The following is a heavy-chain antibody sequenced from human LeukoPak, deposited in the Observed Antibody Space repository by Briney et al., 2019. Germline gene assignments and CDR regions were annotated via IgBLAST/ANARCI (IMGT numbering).Heavy chain of an antibody. CDR2: INPSGGST. V-gene: IGHV1-46*01. Sequence: ASVKVSCKASGYTFTTYYIHWVRQAPGQGLEWMGIINPSGGSTNYAQKFQGRVTMTRDTSTSTVYMELSSLRSEDTAVYYCARAPEYYDFWSGIIDYWGQGTLVTVSS. CDR3: ARAPEYYDFWSGIIDY. D-gene: IGHD3-3*01. J-gene: IGHJ4*02. CDR1: GYTFTTYY.